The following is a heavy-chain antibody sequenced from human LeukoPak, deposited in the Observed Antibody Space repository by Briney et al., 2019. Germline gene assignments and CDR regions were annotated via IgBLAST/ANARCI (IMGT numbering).Heavy chain of an antibody. CDR2: IYTSGST. CDR1: GGSISSYY. Sequence: SETLSLTCTVSGGSISSYYWSWIRQPAGKGLEWIGRIYTSGSTNYNPSLKSRVTMSVDTSKNQFSLKLSSVTAADTAVYYCASVTTMVRGRWFDPWGQGTLVTVSS. J-gene: IGHJ5*02. CDR3: ASVTTMVRGRWFDP. D-gene: IGHD3-10*01. V-gene: IGHV4-4*07.